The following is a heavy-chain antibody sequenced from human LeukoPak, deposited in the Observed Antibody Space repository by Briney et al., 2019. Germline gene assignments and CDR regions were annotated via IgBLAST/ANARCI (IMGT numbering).Heavy chain of an antibody. Sequence: SQTLSLTCAISRDSVSSNSAAWNWIRQSPSRGLEWLGKTYYRSKWYNDYAVSVKSRITINPDTSKNQFSLQLNSVTPEDTAVYYCARGIGPRYCSSTSCYTVPYYMDVWGKGTTVTVSS. D-gene: IGHD2-2*02. V-gene: IGHV6-1*01. CDR1: RDSVSSNSAA. CDR3: ARGIGPRYCSSTSCYTVPYYMDV. CDR2: TYYRSKWYN. J-gene: IGHJ6*03.